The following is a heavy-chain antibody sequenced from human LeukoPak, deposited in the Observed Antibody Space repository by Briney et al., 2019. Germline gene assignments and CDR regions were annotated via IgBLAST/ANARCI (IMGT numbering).Heavy chain of an antibody. CDR2: IYYSGST. J-gene: IGHJ3*02. V-gene: IGHV4-59*08. D-gene: IGHD3-10*01. CDR3: ARQGIWFGDRRAFDI. Sequence: SETLSLTCTVSGGSISRYYWSWIRQPPGKGLEWIGYIYYSGSTNYNPSLKSRVTISVDTSKNQFSLKLSSVTAADTAVYYCARQGIWFGDRRAFDIWGQGTMVTVSS. CDR1: GGSISRYY.